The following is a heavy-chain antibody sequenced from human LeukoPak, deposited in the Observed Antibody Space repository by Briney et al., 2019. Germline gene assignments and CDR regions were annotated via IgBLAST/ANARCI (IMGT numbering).Heavy chain of an antibody. CDR1: GYTFISYG. Sequence: EASVKVSCKASGYTFISYGISWVRQAPGQGLEWMGWISAYNGNTNYAQKLQGRVTITTDESTSTAYMELSSLRSEDTAVYCCARDQPDDYDFWSGRNWFDPWGQGTLVTVSS. V-gene: IGHV1-18*01. CDR2: ISAYNGNT. D-gene: IGHD3-3*01. CDR3: ARDQPDDYDFWSGRNWFDP. J-gene: IGHJ5*02.